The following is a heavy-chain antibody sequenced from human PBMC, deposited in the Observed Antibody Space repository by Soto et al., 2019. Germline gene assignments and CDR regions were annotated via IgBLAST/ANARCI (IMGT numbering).Heavy chain of an antibody. D-gene: IGHD2-21*01. CDR1: GYTFTTSV. Sequence: GASVKVSCKASGYTFTTSVMHWVRQAPGQRLEWMGWINAGNGNTRYSQRFLGRVTMTRDTSVSTGYMELSSLRSEDTAVYYCARVLLIEYYFDYSGQGTLITVSS. CDR2: INAGNGNT. J-gene: IGHJ4*02. CDR3: ARVLLIEYYFDY. V-gene: IGHV1-3*01.